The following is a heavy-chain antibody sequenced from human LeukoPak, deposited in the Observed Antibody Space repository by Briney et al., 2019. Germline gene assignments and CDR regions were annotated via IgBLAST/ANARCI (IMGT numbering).Heavy chain of an antibody. CDR2: ISGSGGST. V-gene: IGHV3-23*01. CDR1: GFTFSSYA. Sequence: GGSLGLSCAASGFTFSSYAMSWVRQAPGKGLEWVSAISGSGGSTYYADSVKGRFTISRDNSKNTLYLQMNSLRAEDTAVYYCAKDGSGGVFGMDVWGQGTTVTVSS. J-gene: IGHJ6*02. CDR3: AKDGSGGVFGMDV. D-gene: IGHD2-15*01.